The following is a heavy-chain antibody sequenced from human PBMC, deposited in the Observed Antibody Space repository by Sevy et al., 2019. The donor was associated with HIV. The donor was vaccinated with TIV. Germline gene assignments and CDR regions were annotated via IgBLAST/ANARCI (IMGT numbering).Heavy chain of an antibody. CDR3: ATDTTGYHSTLDY. D-gene: IGHD3-9*01. J-gene: IGHJ4*02. Sequence: ASVKVSCKVSGYTLTEFSIHWVRQAPGKGLEWMGGFDPGDGDAETPYAQKFRDRLTMTADTSTDTVYMELSSLRPEDTAVYYCATDTTGYHSTLDYWGQGTLVTVSS. V-gene: IGHV1-24*01. CDR2: FDPGDGDAET. CDR1: GYTLTEFS.